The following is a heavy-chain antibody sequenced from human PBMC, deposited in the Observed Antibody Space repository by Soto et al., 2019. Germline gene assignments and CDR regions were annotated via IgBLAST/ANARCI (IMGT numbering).Heavy chain of an antibody. CDR1: GGSFSGYY. J-gene: IGHJ6*02. V-gene: IGHV4-34*01. CDR2: INHSGST. CDR3: ARGPKGFGELWGYYYGMDV. Sequence: PSETLSLTCAVYGGSFSGYYWSWIRQPPGKGLEWIGEINHSGSTNYNPSLKSRVTISVDTSKNQFSLKLSSVTAADTAVYYCARGPKGFGELWGYYYGMDVWGQGTTVTVSS. D-gene: IGHD3-10*01.